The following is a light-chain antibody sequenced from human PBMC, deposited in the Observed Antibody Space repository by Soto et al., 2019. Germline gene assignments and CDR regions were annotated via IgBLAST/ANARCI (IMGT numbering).Light chain of an antibody. J-gene: IGKJ1*01. CDR1: QSVSSR. Sequence: EIVLTQSPGTLSLSPGERATLSCRASQSVSSRLAWYQQKRGQAPRFLIYGASSRATGIPDRFSGSGSGTDFTLTISRLEPEDFAVYYCQQYGRSPTTFGQGTKVDIK. V-gene: IGKV3-20*01. CDR2: GAS. CDR3: QQYGRSPTT.